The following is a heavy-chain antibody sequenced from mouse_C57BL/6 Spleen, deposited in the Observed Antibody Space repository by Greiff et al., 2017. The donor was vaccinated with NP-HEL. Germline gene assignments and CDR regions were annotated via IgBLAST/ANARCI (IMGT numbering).Heavy chain of an antibody. CDR1: GYTFTDYY. CDR3: ARDNDYGVGYAMDY. D-gene: IGHD2-4*01. CDR2: INPYNGGT. J-gene: IGHJ4*01. Sequence: EVQLQQSGPVLVKPGASVKMSCKASGYTFTDYYMNWVKQSHGKSLEWIGVINPYNGGTSYNQQFKGKATLTVDKSSSTAYMELNSLTSEDSAVYYCARDNDYGVGYAMDYWGQGTSVTVSS. V-gene: IGHV1-19*01.